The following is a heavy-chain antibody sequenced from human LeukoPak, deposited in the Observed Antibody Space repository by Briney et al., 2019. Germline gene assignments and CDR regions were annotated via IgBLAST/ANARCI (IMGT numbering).Heavy chain of an antibody. CDR2: IYTSGST. D-gene: IGHD2-15*01. V-gene: IGHV4-4*07. J-gene: IGHJ6*03. Sequence: SETLSLTCTVSGGSISSYYWSWIRQPAGEGLEWIGRIYTSGSTNYNPSLKSRVTMSVDTSKNQFSLKLSSVTAADTAVYYCARDRGCSGGSCYGNYYYMDVWGKGTTVTISS. CDR3: ARDRGCSGGSCYGNYYYMDV. CDR1: GGSISSYY.